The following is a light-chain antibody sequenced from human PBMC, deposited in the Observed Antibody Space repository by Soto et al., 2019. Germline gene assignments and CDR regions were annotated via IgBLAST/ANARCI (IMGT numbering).Light chain of an antibody. CDR1: QNINNY. V-gene: IGKV1-33*01. Sequence: DIQKTQSPSSLSASVGDSVTITCQASQNINNYLNWYQQKPGRAPKLLIYDESNLEAGVPSRFRGSGSGTDFTFTIGRLQPEDIATYYRQQYENLPTFGQGTRLEIK. CDR3: QQYENLPT. CDR2: DES. J-gene: IGKJ5*01.